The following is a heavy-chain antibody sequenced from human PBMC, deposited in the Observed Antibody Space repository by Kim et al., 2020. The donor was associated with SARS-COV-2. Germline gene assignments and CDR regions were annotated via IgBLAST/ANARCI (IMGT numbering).Heavy chain of an antibody. D-gene: IGHD2-15*01. J-gene: IGHJ4*01. Sequence: ASVKVSCKASGYTFTKYYMHWVRQAPGQGLEWMGIINPNDGTTSYAQKFQGRVTVTRDTSTSTVYMELSSLRSEDTAFYYCARVYCSGGRCYTEGGDYWG. V-gene: IGHV1-46*01. CDR2: INPNDGTT. CDR3: ARVYCSGGRCYTEGGDY. CDR1: GYTFTKYY.